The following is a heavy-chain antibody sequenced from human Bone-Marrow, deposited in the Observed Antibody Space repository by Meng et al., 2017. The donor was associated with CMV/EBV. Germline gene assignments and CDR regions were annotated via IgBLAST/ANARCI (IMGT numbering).Heavy chain of an antibody. J-gene: IGHJ4*02. D-gene: IGHD6-19*01. CDR2: INHSGST. CDR3: ARGHPSSSGWYRDY. Sequence: ESLKISCAVYGGSFSGYYWSWIRQPPGKGLEWIGEINHSGSTNYNPSLKSRVTISVDTSKNQFSLKLSSVTAADTAVYYCARGHPSSSGWYRDYWGQGTLVTVSS. V-gene: IGHV4-34*01. CDR1: GGSFSGYY.